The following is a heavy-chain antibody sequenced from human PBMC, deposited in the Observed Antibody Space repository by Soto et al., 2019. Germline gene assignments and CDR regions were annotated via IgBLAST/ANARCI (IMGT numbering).Heavy chain of an antibody. CDR1: GFTFADYE. Sequence: LRLSCTASGFTFADYEMNWFRQAPGKGLEWVSFIRSKDYGGAAHYAASVEDRFIISRDDSKSVSYLQMNSLRTEDTAVYYCARNSRVGESLPLNYYAMDVWGQGTTVTVSS. D-gene: IGHD3-10*01. V-gene: IGHV3-49*03. CDR3: ARNSRVGESLPLNYYAMDV. CDR2: IRSKDYGGAA. J-gene: IGHJ6*02.